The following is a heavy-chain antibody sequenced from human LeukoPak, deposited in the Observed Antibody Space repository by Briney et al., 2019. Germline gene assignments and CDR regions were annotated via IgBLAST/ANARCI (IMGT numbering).Heavy chain of an antibody. V-gene: IGHV3-21*01. CDR1: GFTFSSYS. J-gene: IGHJ4*02. CDR2: ISSSSSYI. Sequence: PGGSLRLSCAASGFTFSSYSMNWVRQAPGKGLEWVSSISSSSSYIYYADPVKGRFTISRDNAKNSLYLQMNSLRAEDTAVYYCARVWTTVDVEIDYWGQGTLVTVSS. CDR3: ARVWTTVDVEIDY. D-gene: IGHD4-23*01.